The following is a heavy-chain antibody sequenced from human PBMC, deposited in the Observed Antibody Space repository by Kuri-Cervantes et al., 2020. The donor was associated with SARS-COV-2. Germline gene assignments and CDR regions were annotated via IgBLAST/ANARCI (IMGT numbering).Heavy chain of an antibody. CDR1: GYTFTSYG. D-gene: IGHD5-24*01. V-gene: IGHV1-18*01. Sequence: ASVTVSCKASGYTFTSYGISWVRQAPGQGLEWMGGIMPALGIPNYAQKFRGRVTITAETSTTTAYLDLTGLKSDHPAVYYCAKDGYNYDYFDYWGQGPLVTVSS. CDR2: IMPALGIP. J-gene: IGHJ4*02. CDR3: AKDGYNYDYFDY.